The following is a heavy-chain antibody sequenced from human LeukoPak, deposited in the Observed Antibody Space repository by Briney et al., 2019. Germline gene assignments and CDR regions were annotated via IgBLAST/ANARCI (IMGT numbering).Heavy chain of an antibody. CDR1: GFIFSNYW. CDR2: IKQDGSET. D-gene: IGHD3-16*01. CDR3: VRDMIIFQS. J-gene: IGHJ1*01. V-gene: IGHV3-7*01. Sequence: GGSLRLSCSASGFIFSNYWMTWVRQAPGKGLEWVANIKQDGSETDYVDSVKGRFTISRDNAKKSLYLQMNSLRAEDTAVYYCVRDMIIFQSWGQGTLVTVSS.